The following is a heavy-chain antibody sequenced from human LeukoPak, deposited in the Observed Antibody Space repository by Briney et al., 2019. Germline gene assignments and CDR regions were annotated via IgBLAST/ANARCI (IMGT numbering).Heavy chain of an antibody. V-gene: IGHV4-34*01. CDR3: ARADSGSYWFDP. CDR1: GGSFSGYY. J-gene: IGHJ5*02. D-gene: IGHD1-26*01. Sequence: NPSETLSLTCAVYGGSFSGYYWSWIRQPPGEGLEWIGEINHSGSTNYNPSLKSRVTISVDKSKNQFSLKLSSVTAADTAVYYCARADSGSYWFDPWGQGTLVTVSS. CDR2: INHSGST.